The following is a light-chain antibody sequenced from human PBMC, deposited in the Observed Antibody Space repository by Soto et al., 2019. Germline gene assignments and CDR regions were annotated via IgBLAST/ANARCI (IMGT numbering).Light chain of an antibody. Sequence: QSVLTQPPSVSGAPGQRVTISCNGSSSNIGAGYDVHWYQQLPGTAPKLLIYGNSNRPSGVPDRFSGSKSGTSAPLAITGLQAEDEADYYCQSYDSSYYVFGTGTKVTVL. CDR3: QSYDSSYYV. J-gene: IGLJ1*01. CDR2: GNS. CDR1: SSNIGAGYD. V-gene: IGLV1-40*01.